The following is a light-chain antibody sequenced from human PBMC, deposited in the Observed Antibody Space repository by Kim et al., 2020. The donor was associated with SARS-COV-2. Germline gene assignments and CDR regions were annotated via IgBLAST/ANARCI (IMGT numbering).Light chain of an antibody. CDR3: QQYNNWPT. CDR1: QSISSN. CDR2: GAS. Sequence: GSPGERATHSCRASQSISSNLAWYQQKPGQAPRLLIYGASTRATGVPARFSGSGSGTEFTLTVSSLQSEDFAVYYWQQYNNWPTFGGGTKVDIK. V-gene: IGKV3-15*01. J-gene: IGKJ4*01.